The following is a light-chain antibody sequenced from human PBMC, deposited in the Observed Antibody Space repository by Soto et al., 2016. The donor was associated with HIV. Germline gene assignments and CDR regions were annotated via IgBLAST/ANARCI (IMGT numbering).Light chain of an antibody. J-gene: IGKJ4*01. Sequence: DIQMTQSPSTLSASVGDRVTITCRASQSINSWLAWYQQKPGKAPKRLIYGASNLQGGVPSRFSGSGSGTEFTLTISSLQPEDFATYYCLQHKSYPLTFGGGTKLDIK. V-gene: IGKV1-5*01. CDR1: QSINSW. CDR3: LQHKSYPLT. CDR2: GAS.